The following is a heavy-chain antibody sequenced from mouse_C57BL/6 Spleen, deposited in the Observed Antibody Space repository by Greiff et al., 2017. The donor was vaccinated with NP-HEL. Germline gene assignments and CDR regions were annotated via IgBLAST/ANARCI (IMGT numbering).Heavy chain of an antibody. Sequence: EVQLQQSGPELVKPGASVKISCKASGYTFTDYYMNWVKQSHGKSLEWIGDINPNNGGTSYNQKFKGKATLTVDKSSSTAYMELRSLTSEDSAVYYCERFGRLRRRGFDYWGQGTTLTVSS. J-gene: IGHJ2*01. CDR3: ERFGRLRRRGFDY. CDR2: INPNNGGT. CDR1: GYTFTDYY. V-gene: IGHV1-26*01. D-gene: IGHD2-2*01.